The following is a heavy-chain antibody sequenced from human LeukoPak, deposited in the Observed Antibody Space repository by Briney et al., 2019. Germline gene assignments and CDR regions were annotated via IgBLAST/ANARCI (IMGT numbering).Heavy chain of an antibody. D-gene: IGHD6-13*01. CDR1: GGTFSSYA. CDR3: ARDLRWVAAAGTSNWFDP. J-gene: IGHJ5*02. V-gene: IGHV1-69*04. Sequence: SVKVSCKASGGTFSSYAISWVRQAPGQGLEWMGRIIPILGIANYAQKFQGRVTITADKSTSTVYMELSSLRSEDTAVYYCARDLRWVAAAGTSNWFDPWGQGTLVTVSS. CDR2: IIPILGIA.